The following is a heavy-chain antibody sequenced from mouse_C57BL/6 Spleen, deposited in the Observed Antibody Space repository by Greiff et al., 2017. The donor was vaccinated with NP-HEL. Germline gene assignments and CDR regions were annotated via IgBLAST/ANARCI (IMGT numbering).Heavy chain of an antibody. CDR2: IDPSDSYT. D-gene: IGHD2-5*01. V-gene: IGHV1-69*01. CDR1: GYTFTSYW. Sequence: QVQLQQPGAELVMPGASVKLSCKASGYTFTSYWMHWVKQRPGQGLEWIGEIDPSDSYTNYNQKFKGMSTLTVDKSSSTAYMQLSSLTSEDSAVYYCARYSIYFDYWGQGTTLTVSS. J-gene: IGHJ2*01. CDR3: ARYSIYFDY.